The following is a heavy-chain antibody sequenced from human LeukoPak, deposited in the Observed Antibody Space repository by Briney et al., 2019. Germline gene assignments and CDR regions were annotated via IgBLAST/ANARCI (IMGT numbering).Heavy chain of an antibody. CDR1: GYTFTGYY. CDR3: ARTRIAAAGTFDY. J-gene: IGHJ4*02. CDR2: INPNSGGT. Sequence: ASVKVSCKASGYTFTGYYMHWVRQAPGQGLEWMGWINPNSGGTNYAQKFQGRVTITRDTSISTAYMELSRLRSDDTAVYYCARTRIAAAGTFDYWGQGTLVTVSS. V-gene: IGHV1-2*02. D-gene: IGHD6-13*01.